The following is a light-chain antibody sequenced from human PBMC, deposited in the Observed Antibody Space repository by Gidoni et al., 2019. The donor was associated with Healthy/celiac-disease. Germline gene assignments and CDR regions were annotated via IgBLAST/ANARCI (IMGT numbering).Light chain of an antibody. J-gene: IGKJ3*01. CDR3: QQSYRTPFT. Sequence: DIQMTKSPSSLSASVGDRVTITCRASQSISSYLNWYQQKPGNDPKLLIYSASSLQSGVPSRFSGSGSGTDFTLTISSLQPEDFATYYCQQSYRTPFTFGPGTKVDIK. V-gene: IGKV1-39*01. CDR2: SAS. CDR1: QSISSY.